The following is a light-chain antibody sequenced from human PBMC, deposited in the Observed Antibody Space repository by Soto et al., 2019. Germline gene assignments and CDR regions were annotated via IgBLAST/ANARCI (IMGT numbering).Light chain of an antibody. CDR3: QQRNDWVT. J-gene: IGKJ4*01. Sequence: DIVMTQSPATLSLSPGERATLSCRASQSIRNYLAWYQQKPGQAPRLLIYDASNRATGIPPRFSGSGSGTDFILTISSLEPEDSGVYYCQQRNDWVTFGGGTKVVIK. CDR2: DAS. V-gene: IGKV3-11*01. CDR1: QSIRNY.